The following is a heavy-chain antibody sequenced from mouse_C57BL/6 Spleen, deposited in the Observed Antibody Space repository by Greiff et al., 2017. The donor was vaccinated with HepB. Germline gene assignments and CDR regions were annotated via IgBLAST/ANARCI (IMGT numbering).Heavy chain of an antibody. D-gene: IGHD1-1*01. J-gene: IGHJ3*01. Sequence: QVQLQQSGAELARPGASVKLSCKASGYTFTSYGISWVKQSTGQGLEWIGEIYPRSGNTYYNEKFKGKATLTADKDSSTAYMELRSLTSEDSAVYFCARYYGSPAWFAYWGQGTLVTVSA. CDR2: IYPRSGNT. V-gene: IGHV1-81*01. CDR3: ARYYGSPAWFAY. CDR1: GYTFTSYG.